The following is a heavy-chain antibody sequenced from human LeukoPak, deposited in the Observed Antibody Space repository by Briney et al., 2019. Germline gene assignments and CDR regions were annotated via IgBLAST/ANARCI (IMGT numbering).Heavy chain of an antibody. D-gene: IGHD2-8*01. CDR1: GGXXXSSSYY. V-gene: IGHV4-39*01. Sequence: LXLXXXXSGGXXXSSSYYWGWIRQPPGKGLEWIGSIYYSGSTYYNPSLKSRVTISVDTSKNQFSLKLSSVTAADTAVYYCARPVGVGWFDPWGQGTLVTVSS. CDR2: IYYSGST. J-gene: IGHJ5*02. CDR3: ARPVGVGWFDP.